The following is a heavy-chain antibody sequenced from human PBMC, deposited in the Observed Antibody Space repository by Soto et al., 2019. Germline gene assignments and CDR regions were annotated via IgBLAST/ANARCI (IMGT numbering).Heavy chain of an antibody. D-gene: IGHD4-17*01. CDR1: GFTFSNYV. Sequence: EVQLLESGGGLVQPGGSLRLSGAVSGFTFSNYVMTWVRQAPGKGPEWVSSISGAGGVTHYADSVRGRFTISRDNSKNTLYLQMNSLRAEDTAVYYCAKDKSRGVTVTPDYWGQGTLVTVSS. V-gene: IGHV3-23*01. CDR2: ISGAGGVT. J-gene: IGHJ4*02. CDR3: AKDKSRGVTVTPDY.